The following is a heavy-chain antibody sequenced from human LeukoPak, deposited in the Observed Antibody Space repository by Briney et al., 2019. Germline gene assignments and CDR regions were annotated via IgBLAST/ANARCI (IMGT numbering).Heavy chain of an antibody. CDR1: GGSFSGYF. Sequence: SETLSLTCAVYGGSFSGYFWSWIRQPPGKGLEWIGEINHSGKTNYNPSLNRRVTVSVDTSKNQFSLKLRSLTAADTAVYYCARGARPYYDFWSGRSGAFDIWGQGTMVTVSS. CDR2: INHSGKT. J-gene: IGHJ3*02. V-gene: IGHV4-34*01. CDR3: ARGARPYYDFWSGRSGAFDI. D-gene: IGHD3-3*01.